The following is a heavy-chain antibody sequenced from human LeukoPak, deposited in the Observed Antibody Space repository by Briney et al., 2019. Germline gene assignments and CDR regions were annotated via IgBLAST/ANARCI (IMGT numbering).Heavy chain of an antibody. CDR1: SFTITSKS. Sequence: GGSLTLSCAASSFTITSKSWSWIRQAPGKGLECVSIIYSRKVTAYGDSMRGRFTIFRDSGTNTLLLQTDNLRVDDTAVFYCAKVVADIALHDYHYVDVWGKGTAVTVSS. CDR3: AKVVADIALHDYHYVDV. CDR2: IYSRKVT. J-gene: IGHJ6*03. D-gene: IGHD6-19*01. V-gene: IGHV3-53*01.